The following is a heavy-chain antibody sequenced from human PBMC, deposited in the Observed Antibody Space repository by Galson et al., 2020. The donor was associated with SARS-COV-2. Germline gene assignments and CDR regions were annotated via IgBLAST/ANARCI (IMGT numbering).Heavy chain of an antibody. V-gene: IGHV3-13*01. Sequence: GESLKISCAASGFSFSSYDMHWVRPVTGTGLEWVSAVGVANKIFYADSVKGRFTISRENAKNSMYLQMNSLRAGDTAVYYCVRDDDSSGMGAFDIWGQGTMVTVSS. CDR2: VGVANKI. CDR1: GFSFSSYD. D-gene: IGHD3-22*01. J-gene: IGHJ3*02. CDR3: VRDDDSSGMGAFDI.